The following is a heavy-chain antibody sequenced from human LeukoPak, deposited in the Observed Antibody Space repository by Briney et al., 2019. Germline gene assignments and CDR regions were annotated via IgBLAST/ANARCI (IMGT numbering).Heavy chain of an antibody. CDR1: GFTFSDYY. V-gene: IGHV3-11*04. CDR3: ARDQRLQAIIASAGLDY. D-gene: IGHD2-2*02. Sequence: GGSLRLSCAASGFTFSDYYMDWIRQARGKGLEWVSYISRNGSAIYHADSVKGRFTIYRDNAKNSLYLQINSLRAEDTAVYYCARDQRLQAIIASAGLDYWGRGTLVTVSS. J-gene: IGHJ4*02. CDR2: ISRNGSAI.